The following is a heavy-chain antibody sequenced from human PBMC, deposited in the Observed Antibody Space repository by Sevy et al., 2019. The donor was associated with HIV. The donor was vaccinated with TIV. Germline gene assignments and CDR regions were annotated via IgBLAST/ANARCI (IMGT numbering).Heavy chain of an antibody. Sequence: ASVKVSCKASGYTFTGYYMHWVRQAPGQGLEWMGWINPNSGGTNYAQKFQGRVTMTRDTSISTAYMELSRLRSDDTAVYYCARVDDSTLYYYYYGMDVWGQGTTVTVSS. CDR2: INPNSGGT. CDR1: GYTFTGYY. V-gene: IGHV1-2*02. CDR3: ARVDDSTLYYYYYGMDV. D-gene: IGHD2-15*01. J-gene: IGHJ6*02.